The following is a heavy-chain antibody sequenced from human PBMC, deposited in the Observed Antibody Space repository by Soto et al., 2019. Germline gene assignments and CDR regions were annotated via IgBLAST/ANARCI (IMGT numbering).Heavy chain of an antibody. CDR1: GGSISSGY. CDR2: IYDSGST. Sequence: SETLSLTCTVSGGSISSGYWSWIRQPPGKGLEWIGYIYDSGSTTYNPSLKSRVTISLDTSKSQFSLNVRSVTAADTAVYYCARETGSRWAEPDYWGQWALGTGSS. V-gene: IGHV4-59*01. D-gene: IGHD6-19*01. CDR3: ARETGSRWAEPDY. J-gene: IGHJ4*02.